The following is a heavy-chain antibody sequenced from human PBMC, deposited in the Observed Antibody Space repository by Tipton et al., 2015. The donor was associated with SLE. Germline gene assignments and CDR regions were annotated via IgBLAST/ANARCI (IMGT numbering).Heavy chain of an antibody. CDR1: GFTFSSYA. J-gene: IGHJ3*02. Sequence: SLRLSCAASGFTFSSYAMSWVRQAPGKGLEWVSVIYSGGSTYYADSVKGRFAISRDNSKNTLYLQMNSLRAEDTAVYYCASVTIFGVVIRTRDAFDIWGQGTMVTVSS. CDR3: ASVTIFGVVIRTRDAFDI. D-gene: IGHD3-3*01. V-gene: IGHV3-23*03. CDR2: IYSGGST.